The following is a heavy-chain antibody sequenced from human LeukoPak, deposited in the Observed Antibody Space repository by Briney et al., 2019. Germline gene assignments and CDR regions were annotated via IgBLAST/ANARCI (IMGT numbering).Heavy chain of an antibody. CDR1: GGSFSGYY. V-gene: IGHV4-34*01. CDR3: ARAGPDFXXGYYXFQH. Sequence: SETLSLTCAVYGGSFSGYYWSWIRQPPGKGLEWIGEINHSGSTNYNPSLKSRVTISVDTSKNQFSLKLSSVTAADTAVYYCARAGPDFXXGYYXFQHWGXGTLVTVS. J-gene: IGHJ1*01. D-gene: IGHD3-3*01. CDR2: INHSGST.